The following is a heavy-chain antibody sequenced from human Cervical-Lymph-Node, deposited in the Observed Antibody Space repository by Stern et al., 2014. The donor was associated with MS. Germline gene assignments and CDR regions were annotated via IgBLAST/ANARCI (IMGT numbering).Heavy chain of an antibody. V-gene: IGHV5-51*01. J-gene: IGHJ4*02. CDR3: AREAMALPYYFDY. D-gene: IGHD5-24*01. Sequence: VQLVESGAEVRKPGESLRISCKASGYSFNSYWIGWVRQMAGKGLEWVGIIYPGDSDPRYSPSFQGQVTISLDKSISTAYLQWSSLKASDTAMYYCAREAMALPYYFDYWGQGTLVTVSS. CDR2: IYPGDSDP. CDR1: GYSFNSYW.